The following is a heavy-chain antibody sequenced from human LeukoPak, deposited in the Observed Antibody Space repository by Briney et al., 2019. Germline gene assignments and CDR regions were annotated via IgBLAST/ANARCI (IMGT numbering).Heavy chain of an antibody. Sequence: GGSLRLSWEASRFTFSTKARSWVRRAPGWGREWFSGFSGSGGSTYYADSVKGRFTISRDNSKNTLYLQRSSLRVEDTAVYYCAKGATAMITYYFDSWGQGTLVTVSS. CDR3: AKGATAMITYYFDS. D-gene: IGHD5-18*01. CDR1: RFTFSTKA. CDR2: FSGSGGST. V-gene: IGHV3-23*01. J-gene: IGHJ4*02.